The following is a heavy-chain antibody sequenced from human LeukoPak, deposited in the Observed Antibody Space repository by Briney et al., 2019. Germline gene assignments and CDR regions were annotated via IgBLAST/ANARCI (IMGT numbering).Heavy chain of an antibody. J-gene: IGHJ4*02. CDR1: GYTFTGYY. V-gene: IGHV1-2*04. Sequence: ASVKVSCKVSGYTFTGYYMHWVRQAPGQGLEWMGWINPNSGGTNYAQKFQGWVTMTRDTSISTAYMELSRLRSDDTAVYYCARTPGSRWLQFGYWGQGTLVTVSS. CDR3: ARTPGSRWLQFGY. D-gene: IGHD5-24*01. CDR2: INPNSGGT.